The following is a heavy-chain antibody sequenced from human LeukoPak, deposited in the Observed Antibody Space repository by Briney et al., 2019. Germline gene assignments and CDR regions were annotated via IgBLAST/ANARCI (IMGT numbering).Heavy chain of an antibody. J-gene: IGHJ4*02. Sequence: SETLSLTCTVSGGSISGGSYYWGWLRQPPRKWLEWSACIYYSGTTYYNPSLKSRVTISVDTSKNQYSLTLSSVTAADTAVYYCARLSTTVTTADYWGQGTLVTVSS. CDR2: IYYSGTT. CDR3: ARLSTTVTTADY. CDR1: GGSISGGSYY. V-gene: IGHV4-39*01. D-gene: IGHD4-17*01.